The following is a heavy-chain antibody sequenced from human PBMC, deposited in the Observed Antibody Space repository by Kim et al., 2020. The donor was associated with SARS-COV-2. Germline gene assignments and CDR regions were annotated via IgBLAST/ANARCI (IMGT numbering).Heavy chain of an antibody. V-gene: IGHV3-30-3*01. CDR3: ARGRPPLDH. Sequence: GGSLRLSCAASGFTFSSNAFNWVRQAPGKGLEWVAVISFDGSNRYYADSVKGRFTISRDNSKNTLYLQMNSLRAEDTDMYHCARGRPPLDHWGQGALVTVSS. CDR1: GFTFSSNA. CDR2: ISFDGSNR. J-gene: IGHJ4*02.